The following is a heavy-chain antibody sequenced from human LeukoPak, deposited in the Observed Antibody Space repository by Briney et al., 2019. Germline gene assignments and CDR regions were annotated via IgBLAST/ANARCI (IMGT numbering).Heavy chain of an antibody. CDR2: IYYSGST. CDR3: AGGRRDAFDI. Sequence: SETLSLTCTVSGGSISSYYWSWIRQPPGKGLEWIGYIYYSGSTNYNPSLKSRVTMSVDTSKNQFSLKLSSVTAADTAVYYCAGGRRDAFDIWGQGTMVTVSS. CDR1: GGSISSYY. V-gene: IGHV4-59*01. J-gene: IGHJ3*02.